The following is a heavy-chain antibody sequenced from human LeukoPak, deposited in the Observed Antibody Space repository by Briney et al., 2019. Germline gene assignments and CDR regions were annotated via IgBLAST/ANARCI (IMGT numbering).Heavy chain of an antibody. J-gene: IGHJ4*02. V-gene: IGHV3-9*01. Sequence: PGRSLRLSCAASGFTFDDYAMRWGRQAPGKGLEWVSGISWNSGSIGYADSVKGRFTISRDNAKNSLYLPINTLTADDTALYYCAKDNAFGQLLWRFDYWGQGTLVTVSS. CDR1: GFTFDDYA. CDR2: ISWNSGSI. D-gene: IGHD3-10*01. CDR3: AKDNAFGQLLWRFDY.